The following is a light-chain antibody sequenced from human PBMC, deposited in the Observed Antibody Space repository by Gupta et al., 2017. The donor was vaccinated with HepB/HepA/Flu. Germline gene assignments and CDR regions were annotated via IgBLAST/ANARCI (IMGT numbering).Light chain of an antibody. V-gene: IGKV3-20*01. CDR3: QQDSSSRT. J-gene: IGKJ2*02. CDR2: EVF. CDR1: QSVSGY. Sequence: EIVLTQSPGTLSLSPGERATLSCRASQSVSGYVAWYQQKPGQPPRLLIYEVFRRATDIPDRFSGSGSGTDFTLTISRLEPEDFAVYYCQQDSSSRTFGQGTRLEIK.